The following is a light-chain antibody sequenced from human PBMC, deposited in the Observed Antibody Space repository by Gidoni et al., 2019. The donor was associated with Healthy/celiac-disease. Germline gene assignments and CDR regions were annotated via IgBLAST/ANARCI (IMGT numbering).Light chain of an antibody. CDR1: SSDVGGYNY. CDR2: DVS. CDR3: CSYAGSSVV. J-gene: IGLJ2*01. V-gene: IGLV2-11*01. Sequence: QSALTQPRSVSGSPGQSVTISCTGTSSDVGGYNYVSWYQQHPGKAPKLMIYDVSKRPSGVPDRFSGSKSGNTASLTISGLQAEDEADYYCCSYAGSSVVSGGGTKLTAL.